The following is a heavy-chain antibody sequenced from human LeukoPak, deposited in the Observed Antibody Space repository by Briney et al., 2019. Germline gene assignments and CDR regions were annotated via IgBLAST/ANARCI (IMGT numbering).Heavy chain of an antibody. CDR1: GYTFSSYG. D-gene: IGHD6-19*01. Sequence: GGSLRHSCAASGYTFSSYGMHWVSGAPGKGLEWVAVISYGGSNKYYADAVKGRFTISRDNSKNTLYLQMDSLRAEDTAVCYCAKSRIAVAGTLDYWGQGTLVTVSS. J-gene: IGHJ4*02. CDR3: AKSRIAVAGTLDY. V-gene: IGHV3-30*18. CDR2: ISYGGSNK.